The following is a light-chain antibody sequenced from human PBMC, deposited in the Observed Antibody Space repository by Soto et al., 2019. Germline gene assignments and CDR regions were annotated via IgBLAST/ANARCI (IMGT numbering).Light chain of an antibody. CDR2: EVS. CDR3: SSYTSRSTQYV. Sequence: QSVLTQPASVSGSPGQSITISCTGTSSDVGGYNYVSWYQQHPGKAPKLMIYEVSNRPSGVSNRFSGSKSGYTASLTIAGLQAEDEADYYCSSYTSRSTQYVFGTGTKVTAL. V-gene: IGLV2-14*01. J-gene: IGLJ1*01. CDR1: SSDVGGYNY.